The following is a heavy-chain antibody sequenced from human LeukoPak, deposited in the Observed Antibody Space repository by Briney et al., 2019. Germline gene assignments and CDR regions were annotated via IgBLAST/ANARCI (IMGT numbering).Heavy chain of an antibody. CDR2: IYYSGST. CDR1: GGSISSSSYY. J-gene: IGHJ6*03. CDR3: ARSFSPATPYYYYYYYMDV. V-gene: IGHV4-39*01. D-gene: IGHD2-2*01. Sequence: PSETLSLTCTVSGGSISSSSYYWGWIRQPPGKGLEWIGSIYYSGSTYYNPSLKSRVTISVDTSKNQFSLKLSSVTAADTAVYYCARSFSPATPYYYYYYYMDVWGKGTTVTVSS.